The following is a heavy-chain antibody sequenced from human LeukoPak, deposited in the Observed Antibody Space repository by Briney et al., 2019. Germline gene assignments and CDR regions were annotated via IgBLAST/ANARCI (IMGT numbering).Heavy chain of an antibody. J-gene: IGHJ4*02. Sequence: GGSLRLSCVASGFTFTNYWIHWVRQVPGKGLVWVSRINSDGTSTNFADSVKGRFTISRDNAKNTVYLQMSSLRVEDTAVYYCARDGPWERVDFDYWGQGTLVTVSS. CDR3: ARDGPWERVDFDY. CDR2: INSDGTST. CDR1: GFTFTNYW. D-gene: IGHD1-26*01. V-gene: IGHV3-74*01.